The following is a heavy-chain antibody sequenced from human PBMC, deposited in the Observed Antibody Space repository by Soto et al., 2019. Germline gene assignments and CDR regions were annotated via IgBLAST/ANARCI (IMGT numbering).Heavy chain of an antibody. CDR1: GGTFSSYA. Sequence: QVQLVQSGAEVKKPGSSVKVSCKASGGTFSSYAISWVRQAPGQGLEWMGGIIPIFGTANYAQKFQGRVTITADESKSTAYMELSSLKSEDTAVYYCARGLLYCGGDCYSSYLDYWGQGTLVTVSS. J-gene: IGHJ4*02. CDR3: ARGLLYCGGDCYSSYLDY. CDR2: IIPIFGTA. V-gene: IGHV1-69*12. D-gene: IGHD2-21*02.